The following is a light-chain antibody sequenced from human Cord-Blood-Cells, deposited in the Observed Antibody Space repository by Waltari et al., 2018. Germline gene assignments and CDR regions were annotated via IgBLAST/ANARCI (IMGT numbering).Light chain of an antibody. V-gene: IGLV2-14*01. Sequence: QSALPQPASVSGSPGQPTPISCTGTSSAAGCYNYFSWYQQHPGKAPKLMIYEVSNRPSGVSNRFSGSKSGNTASLTISGLQAEDEADYYCSSYTSSSTVVFGGGTKLTVL. CDR1: SSAAGCYNY. CDR3: SSYTSSSTVV. J-gene: IGLJ2*01. CDR2: EVS.